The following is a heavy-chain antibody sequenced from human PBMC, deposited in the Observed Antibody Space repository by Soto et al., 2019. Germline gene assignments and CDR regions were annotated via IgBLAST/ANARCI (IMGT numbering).Heavy chain of an antibody. CDR2: IYYSGST. V-gene: IGHV4-59*01. CDR1: GGSISSYY. Sequence: PSETLSLTCTVSGGSISSYYWSWIRQPPGKGLEWIGYIYYSGSTNYNPSLKSRVTISVDTSKNQFSLKLSSVTAADTAVYYCARDYYGSGSYYFDHWGQGTLVTVSS. D-gene: IGHD3-10*01. J-gene: IGHJ4*02. CDR3: ARDYYGSGSYYFDH.